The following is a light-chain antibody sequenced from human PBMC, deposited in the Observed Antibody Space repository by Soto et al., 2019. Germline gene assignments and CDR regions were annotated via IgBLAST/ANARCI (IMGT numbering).Light chain of an antibody. J-gene: IGKJ1*01. V-gene: IGKV1-5*03. CDR1: QSISRQ. Sequence: DIQMTQSPSTLSASVGDRVSITCRASQSISRQLAWYQQKTGKAPNLLIYQASNLETGVPSRLTGSGSGTEFTLTISSLQPEDLATYYCLQYQSYWTFGQGTKVEVK. CDR3: LQYQSYWT. CDR2: QAS.